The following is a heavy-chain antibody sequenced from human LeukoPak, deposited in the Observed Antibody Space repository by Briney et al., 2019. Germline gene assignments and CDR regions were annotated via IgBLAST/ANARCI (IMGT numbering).Heavy chain of an antibody. V-gene: IGHV1-46*01. CDR2: INPHGGST. CDR1: AYTFITYY. CDR3: AGGRHLGTFDY. D-gene: IGHD3-16*01. J-gene: IGHJ4*02. Sequence: ASVTVSCTTSAYTFITYYLHWVRLAPGQGLDWMGIINPHGGSTSYPQKFQGRVTMTSDTSTGTVYMDLNSLTSADTAVYYCAGGRHLGTFDYWGQGTLVTVSS.